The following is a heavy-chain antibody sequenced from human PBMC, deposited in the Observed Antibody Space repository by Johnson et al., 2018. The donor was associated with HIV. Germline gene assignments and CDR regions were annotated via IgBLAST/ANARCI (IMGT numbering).Heavy chain of an antibody. CDR3: TRDPYFSDAFDI. D-gene: IGHD3-3*01. J-gene: IGHJ3*02. CDR1: GFTFSSYA. V-gene: IGHV3-23*04. Sequence: VQLVESGGGLVQPGGSLRLSCAASGFTFSSYAMSWVRQAPGKGLEWVSAISGSGGSTYYADSVKGRFTVSRDNSRDTLYLQMNSLRSEDTAVYYCTRDPYFSDAFDIWGQGTMVTVSS. CDR2: ISGSGGST.